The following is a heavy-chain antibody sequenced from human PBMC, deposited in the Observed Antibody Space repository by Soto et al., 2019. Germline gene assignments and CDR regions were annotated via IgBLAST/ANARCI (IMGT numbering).Heavy chain of an antibody. CDR3: AGGYYYDSSGYFPLDY. J-gene: IGHJ4*02. Sequence: SETLSLTCTVSGGSISSYYWSWIRQPPGKGLEWIGYIYYSGSTNYNPSLKSRVTISVDTSKNQFSLKLSSVTAADTAVYYCAGGYYYDSSGYFPLDYWGQGTLVTGS. D-gene: IGHD3-22*01. CDR2: IYYSGST. V-gene: IGHV4-59*01. CDR1: GGSISSYY.